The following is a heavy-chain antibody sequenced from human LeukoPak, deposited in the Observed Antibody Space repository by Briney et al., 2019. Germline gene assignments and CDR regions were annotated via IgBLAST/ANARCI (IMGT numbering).Heavy chain of an antibody. D-gene: IGHD1-26*01. CDR3: ARRGRGDWFDP. CDR2: IWPGDSDT. Sequence: GESLMISCKISGYDFTTYWIGWVRQVPGKGLECMGIIWPGDSDTRYSPSFQGQVTISADKTISTVYLQWSSLKVSDTAIYYCARRGRGDWFDPWGQGTLVTVSS. J-gene: IGHJ5*02. V-gene: IGHV5-51*01. CDR1: GYDFTTYW.